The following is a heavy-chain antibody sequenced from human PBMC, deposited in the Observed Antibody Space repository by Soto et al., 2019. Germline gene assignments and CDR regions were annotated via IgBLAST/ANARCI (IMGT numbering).Heavy chain of an antibody. V-gene: IGHV6-1*01. J-gene: IGHJ4*01. CDR3: ARGEQYSGRIFDY. CDR2: TYYRSKWYY. CDR1: GYSVSSNSAG. Sequence: SHTLSLTGVITGYSVSSNSAGWSGVRQSPSRGLEWLGRTYYRSKWYYEYAVSVRGRITINPDASKNQYSLQLNSVTPEDTAVYFCARGEQYSGRIFDYWGQGTLVTVSS. D-gene: IGHD1-26*01.